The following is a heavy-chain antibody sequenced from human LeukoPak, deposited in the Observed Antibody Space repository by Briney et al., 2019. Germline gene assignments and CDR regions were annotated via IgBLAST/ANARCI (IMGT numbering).Heavy chain of an antibody. J-gene: IGHJ4*02. CDR1: GGTFSSYA. Sequence: ASVKVSCKASGGTFSSYAISWVRQAPGQGLEWMGRIIPILGIANYAQKLQGRVTITADKSTSTAYMELSSLRSEDTAVYYCAGERSSSSWYGLFDYWGQGTLVTVSS. CDR3: AGERSSSSWYGLFDY. D-gene: IGHD6-13*01. CDR2: IIPILGIA. V-gene: IGHV1-69*04.